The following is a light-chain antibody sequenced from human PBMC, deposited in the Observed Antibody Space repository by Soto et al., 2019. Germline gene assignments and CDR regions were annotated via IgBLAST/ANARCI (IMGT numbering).Light chain of an antibody. CDR1: QSISSY. CDR3: QQSYSTPFG. CDR2: AAS. V-gene: IGKV1-39*01. Sequence: DIQMTQSPSSLSASVGDRVTITCRASQSISSYLNWYQQKPGKAPKLLIYAASSLQSGVPSRISGSGSGTDFTLTISSLQPEAFATYYCQQSYSTPFGFGQGTRLEIK. J-gene: IGKJ5*01.